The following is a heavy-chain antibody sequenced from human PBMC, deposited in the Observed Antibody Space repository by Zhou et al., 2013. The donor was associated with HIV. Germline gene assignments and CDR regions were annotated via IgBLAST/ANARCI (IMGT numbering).Heavy chain of an antibody. CDR1: GYSFTTYD. J-gene: IGHJ4*02. CDR3: ATSLSGSYYGNFHF. D-gene: IGHD3-22*01. CDR2: MTPTNGDT. Sequence: QVQLVQSGAEVKKPGASVKVSCKTSGYSFTTYDINWVRQAPGQGLEWVGWMTPTNGDTGYAPKFQDRVTMTRRTSTTTAYMELRNLTSNDTAVYYCATSLSGSYYGNFHFWGQGTLVTVSS. V-gene: IGHV1-8*02.